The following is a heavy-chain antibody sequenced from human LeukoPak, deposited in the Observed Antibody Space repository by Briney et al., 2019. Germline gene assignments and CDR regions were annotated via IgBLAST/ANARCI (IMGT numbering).Heavy chain of an antibody. CDR1: GFTFSGHR. V-gene: IGHV3-7*01. J-gene: IGHJ4*02. CDR2: INQGGSDK. Sequence: GGSLSLSCAASGFTFSGHRMSWVRQAPGKGLEWVANINQGGSDKYYVDSVKGRFTISRDNANNLLYLQMNSLRGEDTAVYYCTRDRSRAEDDWGQGTPVTVSS. D-gene: IGHD1-14*01. CDR3: TRDRSRAEDD.